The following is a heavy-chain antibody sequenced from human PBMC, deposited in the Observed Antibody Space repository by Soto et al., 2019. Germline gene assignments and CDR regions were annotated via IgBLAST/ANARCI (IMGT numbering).Heavy chain of an antibody. CDR3: ARLLYGSGTNIPDY. J-gene: IGHJ4*02. Sequence: SETLSLTCSVSGGSISSSSYYWGWIRQPPGKGLEWIGSIHYSGSTNYRSSLKSRVTISVDTSKNQFSLKLSSVTAADTAVYYCARLLYGSGTNIPDYWGQGTLVTVPS. D-gene: IGHD3-10*01. CDR1: GGSISSSSYY. V-gene: IGHV4-39*01. CDR2: IHYSGST.